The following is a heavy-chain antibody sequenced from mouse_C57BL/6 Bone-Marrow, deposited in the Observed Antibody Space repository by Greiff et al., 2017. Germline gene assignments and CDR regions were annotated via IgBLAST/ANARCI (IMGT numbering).Heavy chain of an antibody. CDR3: ARDITTVARFAY. Sequence: QVHVKQSGAELARPGASVKLSCKASGYTFTSYGISWVKQRTGQGLEWIGEIYPRSGNTYYNEQFKGKATLTADKSSSTAYMELRSLTSEDSAVYFCARDITTVARFAYWGQGTLVTVSA. CDR2: IYPRSGNT. CDR1: GYTFTSYG. D-gene: IGHD1-1*01. V-gene: IGHV1-81*01. J-gene: IGHJ3*01.